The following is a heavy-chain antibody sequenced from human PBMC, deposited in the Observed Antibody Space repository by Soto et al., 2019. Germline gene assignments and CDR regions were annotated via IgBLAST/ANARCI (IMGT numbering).Heavy chain of an antibody. CDR2: IYYSGAT. J-gene: IGHJ4*02. CDR3: AKAGSYCGSPGRGDY. Sequence: SETLSLTCNVSGASISGNYWSWIRQPPGKGLEWIGYIYYSGATNYNPSLESRVTISVDTPKSQFSLKLTSVTPADTSVYYCAKAGSYCGSPGRGDYWGQGVLVTVSS. CDR1: GASISGNY. D-gene: IGHD2-21*01. V-gene: IGHV4-59*01.